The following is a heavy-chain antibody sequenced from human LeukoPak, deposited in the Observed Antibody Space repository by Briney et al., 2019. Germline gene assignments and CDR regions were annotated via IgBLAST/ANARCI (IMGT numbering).Heavy chain of an antibody. V-gene: IGHV4-39*07. CDR1: GGSISSSSYY. J-gene: IGHJ6*02. CDR2: ISYSGST. Sequence: SETLSLTCTVSGGSISSSSYYWGWIRQPPGKKLEWLGSISYSGSTYYNPSLKSRVTISVDTSKNQFSLKLSSVTAADTAVYYCARTRMWNPIDYYYYGMDVWGQGTTVTVSS. CDR3: ARTRMWNPIDYYYYGMDV. D-gene: IGHD1-1*01.